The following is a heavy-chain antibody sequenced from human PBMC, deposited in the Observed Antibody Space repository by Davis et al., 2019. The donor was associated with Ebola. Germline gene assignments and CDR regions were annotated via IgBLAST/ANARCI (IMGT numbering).Heavy chain of an antibody. CDR3: ARGPCDY. CDR2: ISWNSGSI. Sequence: SLKISCAASGFTFDDYSMHWVRQAPGKGLEWVSGISWNSGSIGYADSVKGRFTISRDNAKNSLYLQMNSLRDEDTAVYSCARGPCDYWGQGTLVTVSS. V-gene: IGHV3-9*01. CDR1: GFTFDDYS. J-gene: IGHJ4*02.